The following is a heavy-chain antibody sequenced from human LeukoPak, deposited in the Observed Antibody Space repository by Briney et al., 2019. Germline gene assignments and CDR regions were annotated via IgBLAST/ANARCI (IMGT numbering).Heavy chain of an antibody. V-gene: IGHV3-23*01. CDR3: AKDREYQLLPGNWFDP. D-gene: IGHD2-2*01. Sequence: GGSLRLSCAAFGFTFSSYAMSWVRQAPGKGLEWVSAISGSGGSTYYADSVKGRFTISRDNSKNTLYLQMNSLRAEDTAVYYCAKDREYQLLPGNWFDPWGQGTLVTVSS. J-gene: IGHJ5*02. CDR2: ISGSGGST. CDR1: GFTFSSYA.